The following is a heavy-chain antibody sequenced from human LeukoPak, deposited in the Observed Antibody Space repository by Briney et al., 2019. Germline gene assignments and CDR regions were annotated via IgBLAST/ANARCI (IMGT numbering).Heavy chain of an antibody. D-gene: IGHD5/OR15-5a*01. V-gene: IGHV3-23*01. CDR3: ARRRAASTIYHYSMDF. CDR2: TSGRGGST. Sequence: GGSVRLSCAASGFTFSNYAMSWVRQAPGKGLEWVSATSGRGGSTYYADSVKGRFTISRDNSKNTLYLQMNSLRAEDTAVYYCARRRAASTIYHYSMDFWGHGTTVIVSS. J-gene: IGHJ6*02. CDR1: GFTFSNYA.